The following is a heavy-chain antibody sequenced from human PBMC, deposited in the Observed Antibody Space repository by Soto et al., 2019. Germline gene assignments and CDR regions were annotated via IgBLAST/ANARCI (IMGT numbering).Heavy chain of an antibody. CDR3: ARMIFGRSGAYYFDS. CDR1: GFSLTTRGVG. Sequence: PTLVNPTQTLTLTCTFSGFSLTTRGVGVGWIRQPPGKALEWLALIYWDDDEGYSPSLKSRLTITKDTSKNQVVLTMINMDPVETAIYYCARMIFGRSGAYYFDSWGQGILVTVSS. CDR2: IYWDDDE. J-gene: IGHJ4*02. V-gene: IGHV2-5*02. D-gene: IGHD3-3*01.